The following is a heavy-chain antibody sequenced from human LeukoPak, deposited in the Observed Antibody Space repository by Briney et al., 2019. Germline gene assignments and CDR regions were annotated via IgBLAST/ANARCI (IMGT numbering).Heavy chain of an antibody. V-gene: IGHV4-59*01. CDR2: IYYSGST. D-gene: IGHD6-19*01. CDR1: GGSISTYD. Sequence: SETLSLTCTVSGGSISTYDWSWIRQPPGKGLEWIGYIYYSGSTNYNPSLKSRVTISVDTSKNQFSLKLSSLTAADTAVYYCARGTYSSAWYAYWGQGTLVTVSS. CDR3: ARGTYSSAWYAY. J-gene: IGHJ4*02.